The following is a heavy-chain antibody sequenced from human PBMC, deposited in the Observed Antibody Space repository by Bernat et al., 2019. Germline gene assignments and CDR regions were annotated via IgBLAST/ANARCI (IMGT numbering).Heavy chain of an antibody. CDR2: ISYDGSNK. CDR1: GFTFSSYA. Sequence: QVQLVESGGGVVQPGRSLRLSCAASGFTFSSYAMHWVRQAPGKGLEWVAVISYDGSNKYYADSVKGRFTISRDNSKNTLYLQTNSLRAEDTAVYYCARDKLRGVTYYYYGMDVWGQGTTVTVSS. D-gene: IGHD3-3*01. V-gene: IGHV3-30-3*01. CDR3: ARDKLRGVTYYYYGMDV. J-gene: IGHJ6*02.